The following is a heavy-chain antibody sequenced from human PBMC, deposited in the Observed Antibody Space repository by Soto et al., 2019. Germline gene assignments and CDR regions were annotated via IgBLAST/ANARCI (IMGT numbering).Heavy chain of an antibody. CDR1: GDSVSSNSAT. J-gene: IGHJ4*02. CDR3: ARGQYRSFDY. V-gene: IGHV6-1*01. Sequence: SQTLSLTCAISGDSVSSNSATWNWIGQSPSRGLEWLGRTYHRSKWYNDYTVSVKSRITINPDTSKNQFSLQLNSVTPEDTAVYYCARGQYRSFDYWSQGTLVTVSS. D-gene: IGHD6-19*01. CDR2: TYHRSKWYN.